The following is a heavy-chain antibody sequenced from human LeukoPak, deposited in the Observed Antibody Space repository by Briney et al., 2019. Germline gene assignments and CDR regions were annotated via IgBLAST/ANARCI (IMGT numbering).Heavy chain of an antibody. Sequence: SETLSLTCTVSGDSISSGDYYWTWIRQPPGKGLEWIGYIYYNGITYYNPSLKSRVIISVDQPKKQFSLKLSSVTAADTAVYYCTGAVTCYHLSHYYFHYWGRGTLVTVSS. V-gene: IGHV4-30-4*01. CDR1: GDSISSGDYY. CDR2: IYYNGIT. CDR3: TGAVTCYHLSHYYFHY. J-gene: IGHJ4*02. D-gene: IGHD3-9*01.